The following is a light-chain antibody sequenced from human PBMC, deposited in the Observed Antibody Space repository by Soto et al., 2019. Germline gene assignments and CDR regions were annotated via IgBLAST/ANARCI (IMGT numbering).Light chain of an antibody. J-gene: IGLJ1*01. CDR2: GNS. CDR3: QSYDSSLTGSKV. CDR1: SSNIGAGFD. Sequence: QSVLTKPASVSAAPGQWVTISCTGSSSNIGAGFDVHWYQHLPRTAPKLLIYGNSDRPSGVPDRFSGSRSGTSASLAINGLQAEDEADYYSQSYDSSLTGSKVFGSGTKVT. V-gene: IGLV1-40*01.